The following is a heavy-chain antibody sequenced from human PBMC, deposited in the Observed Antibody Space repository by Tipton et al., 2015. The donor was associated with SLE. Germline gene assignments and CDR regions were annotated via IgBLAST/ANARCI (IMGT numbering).Heavy chain of an antibody. CDR1: AGSISSYY. CDR3: ARGYYYYMDV. J-gene: IGHJ6*03. V-gene: IGHV4-59*01. Sequence: TLSLTCTVSAGSISSYYWSWIRQPPGKGLEWIGDIYYSGSTIYNPSLKSRVTISIDTSKNHFSLKVNSVTAADTAVYYCARGYYYYMDVWGKGTTVTVSS. CDR2: IYYSGST.